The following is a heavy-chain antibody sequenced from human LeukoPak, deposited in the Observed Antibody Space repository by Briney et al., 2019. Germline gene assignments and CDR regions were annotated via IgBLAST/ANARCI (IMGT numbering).Heavy chain of an antibody. D-gene: IGHD5-18*01. CDR2: INAGNGNT. CDR3: AREVDTAMASDAFDI. Sequence: ASVKVSCKASGYTFTSYAMHWVRQAPGQRLEWMGWINAGNGNTKYSQEFQGRVTITRDTSASTAYMELSSLRSEDTAVYYCAREVDTAMASDAFDIWGQGTMVTVSS. V-gene: IGHV1-3*03. J-gene: IGHJ3*02. CDR1: GYTFTSYA.